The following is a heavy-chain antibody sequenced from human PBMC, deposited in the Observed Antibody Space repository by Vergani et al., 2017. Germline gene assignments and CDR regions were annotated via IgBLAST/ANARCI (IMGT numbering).Heavy chain of an antibody. CDR3: ARATGYSSSWVQGWFDP. CDR1: GGSISSSSYY. CDR2: IYYSGST. D-gene: IGHD6-13*01. J-gene: IGHJ5*02. V-gene: IGHV4-39*01. Sequence: QVQLQESGPGLVKPSQTLSLTCTVSGGSISSSSYYWGWIRQPPGKGLEWIGSIYYSGSTYYNPSLKSRVTISVDTSKNQFSLKLSSVTAADTAVYYCARATGYSSSWVQGWFDPWGQGTLVTVSS.